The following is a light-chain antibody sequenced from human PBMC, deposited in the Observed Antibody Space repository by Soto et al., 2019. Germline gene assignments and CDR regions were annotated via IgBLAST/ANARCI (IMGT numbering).Light chain of an antibody. CDR2: GTS. V-gene: IGKV3-15*01. Sequence: EIVMTQSPATLSVSPGERATLSCRASQSVSTNLAWYQQKPGQAPRLLIHGTSTRATGTPARFSGSGSETEFTLTISSLQSEDFAAYYCQQYNHWYTFGQGTKLEIK. CDR3: QQYNHWYT. J-gene: IGKJ2*01. CDR1: QSVSTN.